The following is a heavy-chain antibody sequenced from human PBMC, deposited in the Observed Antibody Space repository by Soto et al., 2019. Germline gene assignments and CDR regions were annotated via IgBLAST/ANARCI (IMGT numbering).Heavy chain of an antibody. D-gene: IGHD6-13*01. V-gene: IGHV3-30*03. J-gene: IGHJ6*02. CDR2: ISYDGSNK. Sequence: LRLSCAASGFTFSSYGMHWVRQAPGKGLEWVAVISYDGSNKYYADSVKGRFTISRDNSKNTLYLQMNSLRAEDTAVYYCACIGEDIAAAGTSRIYYYYGMDVWGQGTTVTVS. CDR3: ACIGEDIAAAGTSRIYYYYGMDV. CDR1: GFTFSSYG.